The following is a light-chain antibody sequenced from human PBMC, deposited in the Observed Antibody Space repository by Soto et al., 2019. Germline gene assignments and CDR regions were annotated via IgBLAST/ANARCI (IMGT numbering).Light chain of an antibody. Sequence: DLQMTQSPSSLSVSVGDRVTITCRASQTITNYLNWYQQKPGKAPKLLVYAASSLQSGVPSRFSGSGSETDFTLTISSLQPEDVATYYCQQSDSYPYTFGQGTKLEIK. CDR3: QQSDSYPYT. CDR2: AAS. V-gene: IGKV1-39*01. J-gene: IGKJ2*01. CDR1: QTITNY.